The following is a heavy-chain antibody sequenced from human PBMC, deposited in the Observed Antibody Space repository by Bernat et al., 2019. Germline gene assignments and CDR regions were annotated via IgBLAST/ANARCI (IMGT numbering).Heavy chain of an antibody. CDR2: IYYSGST. Sequence: QLQLQESGPGLVKPSETLSLTCTVSGGSISSSSYYWGWIRQPPGKGLEWIGSIYYSGSTYYNPSLKSRVTISVDTSKNQFSLKLSSVTAADTAVYYCAREGDIVATIIEYWGQGTLVTVSS. CDR3: AREGDIVATIIEY. D-gene: IGHD5-12*01. V-gene: IGHV4-39*02. J-gene: IGHJ4*02. CDR1: GGSISSSSYY.